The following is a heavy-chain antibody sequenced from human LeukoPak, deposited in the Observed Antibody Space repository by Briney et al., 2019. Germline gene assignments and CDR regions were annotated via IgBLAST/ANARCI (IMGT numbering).Heavy chain of an antibody. D-gene: IGHD3-22*01. J-gene: IGHJ4*02. V-gene: IGHV3-23*03. CDR3: AKAKGEYYYDSSGFDY. Sequence: GGSLRLSCAASGFTFSSYAMNWVRQAPGKGLEWVSVIYSGGTTHYADSVKGRFTISRDNSKNTLYLQMNSLRAEDTAVYYCAKAKGEYYYDSSGFDYWGQGTLVTVSS. CDR1: GFTFSSYA. CDR2: IYSGGTT.